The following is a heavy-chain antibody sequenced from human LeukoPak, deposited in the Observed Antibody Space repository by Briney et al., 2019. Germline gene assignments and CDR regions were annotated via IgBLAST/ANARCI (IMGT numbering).Heavy chain of an antibody. J-gene: IGHJ5*02. CDR3: ARDYLYCSSTSCYRGNWFDP. CDR2: IYTSGST. CDR1: GGSISSYY. D-gene: IGHD2-2*02. Sequence: SETLSLTCTVSGGSISSYYWSWIRQPAGKGLEWIGRIYTSGSTNYNPSLKSRVTMSVDTSKNQFSLKLSSVTAADTAVYYCARDYLYCSSTSCYRGNWFDPWGQGTLVTVSS. V-gene: IGHV4-4*07.